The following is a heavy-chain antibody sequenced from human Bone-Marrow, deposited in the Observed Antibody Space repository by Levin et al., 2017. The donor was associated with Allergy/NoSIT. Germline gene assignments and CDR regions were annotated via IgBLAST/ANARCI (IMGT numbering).Heavy chain of an antibody. CDR3: SGLVGTTTLLDY. V-gene: IGHV3-49*03. J-gene: IGHJ4*02. Sequence: PGGSLRLSCAGSGFSFAEYTMIWFRQGPGKGLEWVGFMRSTTYGGTTEFAASVKCRFTISRDDPNSIAYLQMKSLKSEDTAVYYCSGLVGTTTLLDYWGRGTLVTVSS. CDR2: MRSTTYGGTT. D-gene: IGHD1-26*01. CDR1: GFSFAEYT.